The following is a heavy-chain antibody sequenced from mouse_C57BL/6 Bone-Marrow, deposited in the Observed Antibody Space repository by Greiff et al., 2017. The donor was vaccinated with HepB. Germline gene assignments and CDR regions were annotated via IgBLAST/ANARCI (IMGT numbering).Heavy chain of an antibody. V-gene: IGHV5-16*01. Sequence: EVKLVESEGGLVQPGSSMKLSCTASGFNFSDYYMPWVRQVPEKGLEWVANINSDGSSTYYLDSLKSPFIISRDNAKNTQYLQMSSLKSEDTAPYYSARDGPYFGGSSWYFDYWGQGTTLTVSS. CDR1: GFNFSDYY. CDR3: ARDGPYFGGSSWYFDY. J-gene: IGHJ2*01. CDR2: INSDGSST. D-gene: IGHD1-1*01.